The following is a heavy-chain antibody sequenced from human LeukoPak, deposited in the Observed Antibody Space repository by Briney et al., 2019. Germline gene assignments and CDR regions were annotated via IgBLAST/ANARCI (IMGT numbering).Heavy chain of an antibody. J-gene: IGHJ5*02. Sequence: SETLSLTCTVSGGSISSSSYYWGWIRQPPGKGLEWIGSIYYSGSTYYNPSLKSRVTISVDTSKNQFSLKLSSVTAADTAVYYCARGGNRRIAPTEGIAARHLNWFDPWGQGTLVTVSS. CDR2: IYYSGST. V-gene: IGHV4-39*07. CDR3: ARGGNRRIAPTEGIAARHLNWFDP. CDR1: GGSISSSSYY. D-gene: IGHD6-6*01.